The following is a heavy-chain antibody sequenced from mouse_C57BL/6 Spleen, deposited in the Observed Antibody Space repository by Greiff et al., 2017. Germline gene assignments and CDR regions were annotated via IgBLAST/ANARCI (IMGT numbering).Heavy chain of an antibody. D-gene: IGHD4-1*01. CDR3: ARGTGADD. CDR1: GYAFSSSW. Sequence: QVQLQQSGPELVKPGASVKISCKASGYAFSSSWMNWVKQRPGKGLEWIGRIYPGDGDTNYNGKFKGKATLTAAKSSSTAYMQLSSLAAEDSAVYCCARGTGADDWGRGTTLTV. CDR2: IYPGDGDT. V-gene: IGHV1-82*01. J-gene: IGHJ2*01.